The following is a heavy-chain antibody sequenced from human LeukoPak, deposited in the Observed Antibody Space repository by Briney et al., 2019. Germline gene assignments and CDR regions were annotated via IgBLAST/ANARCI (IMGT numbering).Heavy chain of an antibody. D-gene: IGHD1-26*01. CDR2: ISASGGNT. CDR1: GFTFSSNA. J-gene: IGHJ4*02. CDR3: AKHLVGARTFEY. V-gene: IGHV3-23*01. Sequence: GGSLRLSCAASGFTFSSNAMSWLRQAPGKGLDWVTVISASGGNTYYADSVKGRFTISRDNSKNTLYLQLNSLRAEDTAEYYCAKHLVGARTFEYWGQGTLVTVSS.